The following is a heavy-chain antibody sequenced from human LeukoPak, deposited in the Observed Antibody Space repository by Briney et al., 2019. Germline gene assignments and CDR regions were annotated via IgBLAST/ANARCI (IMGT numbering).Heavy chain of an antibody. CDR3: AKDKGWGLDY. CDR1: GFAFNTYG. D-gene: IGHD1-26*01. Sequence: PGGSLRLSCAASGFAFNTYGMSWVRQAPGKGLEWVSAISGNGGTTYYADSVKGRFTISRDNSKNTLYLKMSSLGAEDTAVYYCAKDKGWGLDYWGHGTLVTVSS. V-gene: IGHV3-23*01. CDR2: ISGNGGTT. J-gene: IGHJ4*01.